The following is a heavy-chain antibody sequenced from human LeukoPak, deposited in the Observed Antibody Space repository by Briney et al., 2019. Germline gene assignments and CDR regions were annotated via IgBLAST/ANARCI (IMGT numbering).Heavy chain of an antibody. V-gene: IGHV3-23*01. CDR1: GFTFNSYA. Sequence: GGSLRLSCAASGFTFNSYAMTWVRQAPGKGLEWVSAITSGGDTYYADSVKGRFTISRDNSKNTLYLQMSNLGAEDTAVYYCTKCAAGGGSCYGWYWGRGTLVTVSS. D-gene: IGHD2-15*01. J-gene: IGHJ4*02. CDR3: TKCAAGGGSCYGWY. CDR2: ITSGGDT.